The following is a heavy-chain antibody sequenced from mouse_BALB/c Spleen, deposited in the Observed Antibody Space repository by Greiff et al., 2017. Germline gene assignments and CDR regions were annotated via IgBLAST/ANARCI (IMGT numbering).Heavy chain of an antibody. Sequence: DLVKPGASVKLSCKASGYTFTSYWINWIKQRPGQGLEWIGRIAPGSGSTYYNEMFKGKATLTVDKSSSTAYIQLSSLSSEDSAVYFCARHSLLTGGDYWGQGTTLTVSS. CDR3: ARHSLLTGGDY. V-gene: IGHV1S41*01. CDR2: IAPGSGST. CDR1: GYTFTSYW. D-gene: IGHD4-1*01. J-gene: IGHJ2*01.